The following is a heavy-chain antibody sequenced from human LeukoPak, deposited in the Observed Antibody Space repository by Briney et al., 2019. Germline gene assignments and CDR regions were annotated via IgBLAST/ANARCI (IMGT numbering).Heavy chain of an antibody. CDR1: GFTFSSYG. J-gene: IGHJ4*02. CDR3: ARDWELYSSSSRLGY. Sequence: PGRSLRLSCAASGFTFSSYGMHWVRQAPGKGLEWVAVIWYDGSNKYYADSVKGRFTISRDNSKNTLYLQMNSLRAEDTAVYYCARDWELYSSSSRLGYRGQGTLVTVSS. CDR2: IWYDGSNK. V-gene: IGHV3-33*01. D-gene: IGHD6-6*01.